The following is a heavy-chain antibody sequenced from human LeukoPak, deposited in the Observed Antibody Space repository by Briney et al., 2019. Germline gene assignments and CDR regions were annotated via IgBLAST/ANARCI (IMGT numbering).Heavy chain of an antibody. CDR1: GYTFSNSG. Sequence: ASVKVSCKPSGYTFSNSGLHWVRQAPGQSLEWMGSINAGNGNRKYSQKFQDRLTITRDTSASTVYMELNSLKSEDTAMYFCARGRGLIGTSRFDPWGQGTLVIVSS. CDR3: ARGRGLIGTSRFDP. CDR2: INAGNGNR. D-gene: IGHD3-10*01. V-gene: IGHV1-3*01. J-gene: IGHJ5*02.